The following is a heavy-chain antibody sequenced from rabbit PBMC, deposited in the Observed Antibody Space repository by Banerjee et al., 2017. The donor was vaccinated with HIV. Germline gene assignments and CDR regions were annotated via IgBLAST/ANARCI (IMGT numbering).Heavy chain of an antibody. CDR2: IDAGTGNN. V-gene: IGHV1S40*01. CDR3: ARDGGYAGYGDL. J-gene: IGHJ4*01. D-gene: IGHD7-1*01. Sequence: SLTLTCKASGFSFSNNYVMCWVRQAPGKGLEWIACIDAGTGNNVYAIWAKGRFTISRTSSTTVTLQMTSLTAADTATYFCARDGGYAGYGDLWGPGTLVTV. CDR1: GFSFSNNYV.